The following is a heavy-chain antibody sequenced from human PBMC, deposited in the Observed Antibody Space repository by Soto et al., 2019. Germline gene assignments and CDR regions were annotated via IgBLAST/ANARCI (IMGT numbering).Heavy chain of an antibody. V-gene: IGHV1-18*01. CDR2: ISAYNGNT. Sequence: QVQLVQSGAEVKKPGASVKVSCKTSGYTFTSYGISWVRQAPGQGLEWMGWISAYNGNTNYAQKLQGRVTMTTDTATSTAYMELRSLRSDDTAVYYCATSNCSGGSCYSYYSDYWGQGTLVTVSS. CDR3: ATSNCSGGSCYSYYSDY. D-gene: IGHD2-15*01. CDR1: GYTFTSYG. J-gene: IGHJ4*02.